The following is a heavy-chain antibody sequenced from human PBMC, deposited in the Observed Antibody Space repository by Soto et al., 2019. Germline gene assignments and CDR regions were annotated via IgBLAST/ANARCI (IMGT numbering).Heavy chain of an antibody. V-gene: IGHV3-23*01. CDR2: ISGSGGST. D-gene: IGHD5-18*01. CDR3: AKDPGYSSGFPYYYGMHV. CDR1: GFTFSSYA. J-gene: IGHJ6*02. Sequence: PGGSLRLSCAASGFTFSSYAMSWVRQAPGKGLEWVSTISGSGGSTYYADSVKGRFTISRDNSKNTLYLQMNSLRAEDTAVYYCAKDPGYSSGFPYYYGMHVWGQGTTVTVYS.